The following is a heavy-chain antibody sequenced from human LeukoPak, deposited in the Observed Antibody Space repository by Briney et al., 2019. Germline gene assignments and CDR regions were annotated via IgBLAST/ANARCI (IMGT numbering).Heavy chain of an antibody. J-gene: IGHJ4*02. Sequence: GGSLRLSRATSGFSFTDYPMKSVRQPPRTRPEWISNIRTTAEGAKYAYYADSVKGRVTISRDDGKNTLYLHMNSLRDDDTAVYYCATDQRYAFDYWGQGILVTVSS. CDR3: ATDQRYAFDY. CDR1: GFSFTDYP. CDR2: IRTTAEGAKYA. D-gene: IGHD3-9*01. V-gene: IGHV3-48*02.